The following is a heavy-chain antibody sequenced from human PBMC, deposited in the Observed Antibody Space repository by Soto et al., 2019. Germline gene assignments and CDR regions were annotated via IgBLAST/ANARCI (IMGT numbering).Heavy chain of an antibody. CDR2: IWYDGSNK. D-gene: IGHD6-13*01. CDR1: GFTFSSYG. CDR3: ARDHPQQQLVAGYFDY. V-gene: IGHV3-33*01. J-gene: IGHJ4*02. Sequence: QVQLVESGGGVVQPGRSLRLSCAASGFTFSSYGMHWVRQAPGKGLEWVAVIWYDGSNKYYADSVKGRFTISRDNSKNTLYLQMTSLRAEDTAVYYCARDHPQQQLVAGYFDYWGQGTLVTVSS.